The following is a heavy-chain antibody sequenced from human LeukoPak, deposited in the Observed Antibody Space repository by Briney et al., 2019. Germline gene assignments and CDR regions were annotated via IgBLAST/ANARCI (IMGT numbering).Heavy chain of an antibody. CDR3: ATDQYYYDSSGYPRALYAFDI. D-gene: IGHD3-22*01. J-gene: IGHJ3*02. Sequence: ASVKVSCKVSGYTLTELSMHWVRQAPGKGLEWMGGFDPEDGETIYAQKFQGRVTMTEDTSTDTAYMELSSLRSEDTAVYYCATDQYYYDSSGYPRALYAFDIWGQGTMLTVSS. V-gene: IGHV1-24*01. CDR2: FDPEDGET. CDR1: GYTLTELS.